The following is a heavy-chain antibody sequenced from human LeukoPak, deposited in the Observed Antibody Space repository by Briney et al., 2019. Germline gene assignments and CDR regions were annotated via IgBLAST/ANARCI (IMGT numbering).Heavy chain of an antibody. V-gene: IGHV1-46*01. CDR2: INPTGGST. CDR1: GYTFTIYY. Sequence: ASASPSPEASGYTFTIYYMPWVREAPRQGLGGRGVINPTGGSTSYAQKFQGRVTMTRDTSTRTVYMELSSLRSEDTAVYYCARTYYYDSNGYFNYWGQGTLVTVSS. CDR3: ARTYYYDSNGYFNY. D-gene: IGHD3-22*01. J-gene: IGHJ4*02.